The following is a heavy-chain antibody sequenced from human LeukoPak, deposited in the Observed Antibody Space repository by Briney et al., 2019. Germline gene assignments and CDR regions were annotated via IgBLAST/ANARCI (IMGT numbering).Heavy chain of an antibody. V-gene: IGHV3-21*01. CDR3: ARGSGGDYYFDY. CDR2: ISSSSSYI. CDR1: GFTFSSYS. D-gene: IGHD2-21*02. Sequence: GGSLRLSCAASGFTFSSYSMNWVRQAPGKGLEWVSSISSSSSYIYYADSVKGRFTISRDNAKNSLYLQMNSLRAEDTAVYYCARGSGGDYYFDYWGQGTLVTVSS. J-gene: IGHJ4*02.